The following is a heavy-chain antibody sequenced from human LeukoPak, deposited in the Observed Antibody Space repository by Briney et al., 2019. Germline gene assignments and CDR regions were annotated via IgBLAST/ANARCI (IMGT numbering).Heavy chain of an antibody. V-gene: IGHV3-23*01. D-gene: IGHD6-19*01. Sequence: PGGSLRLSCAASDFTFTSYAMSWVRQAPGKGLEWVATISGSGSNTYYANSVKGRYSISRDNSKNTVYLQMNSLRAEDTVVYYCAKSDWYKRGEPDYFDYWGQGSLVTVSS. CDR2: ISGSGSNT. J-gene: IGHJ4*02. CDR3: AKSDWYKRGEPDYFDY. CDR1: DFTFTSYA.